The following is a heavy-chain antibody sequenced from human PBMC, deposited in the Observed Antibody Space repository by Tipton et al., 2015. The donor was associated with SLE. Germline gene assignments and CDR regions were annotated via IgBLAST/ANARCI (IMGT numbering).Heavy chain of an antibody. V-gene: IGHV3-7*01. Sequence: QLVQSGAEVKKPGESLKISCKGSGYSFTSYWIGWVRQMPGKGLEWMANIKQDGSEKYYVDSVKGRFTISRDNAKISLYLQMNSLRAEDTAVYYCARDWGRDGYNGHDYWGQGTLVTVSS. J-gene: IGHJ4*02. CDR2: IKQDGSEK. CDR3: ARDWGRDGYNGHDY. D-gene: IGHD5-24*01. CDR1: GYSFTSYW.